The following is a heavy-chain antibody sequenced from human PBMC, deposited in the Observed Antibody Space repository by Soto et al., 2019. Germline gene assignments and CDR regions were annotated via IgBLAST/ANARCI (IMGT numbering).Heavy chain of an antibody. J-gene: IGHJ4*02. CDR2: IVPLSDRT. V-gene: IGHV1-69*01. D-gene: IGHD2-15*01. CDR3: ARKSGRDCHSGGGCFSLDV. Sequence: QVQLVQSGAEVKKPGSSLKVSCKVFGETLNSNPIGWVRQAPGQGLEWVGGIVPLSDRTNYAQELLGRVTVAADGSTRTVYRELSNLKSDDTAVYYCARKSGRDCHSGGGCFSLDVWGQGRLITVSS. CDR1: GETLNSNP.